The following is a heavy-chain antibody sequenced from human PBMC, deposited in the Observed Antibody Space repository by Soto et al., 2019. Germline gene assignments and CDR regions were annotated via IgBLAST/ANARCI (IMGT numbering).Heavy chain of an antibody. CDR1: GGSISSSYYY. Sequence: LSLTCTVSGGSISSSYYYWGWIRQPPGKGLEWIGNIYYSGSTNYNPSLKSRVTISVDTSKNQFSLKLCSVTAADTAVNYWASHSSTPLYFDYRGQG. J-gene: IGHJ4*02. D-gene: IGHD6-13*01. V-gene: IGHV4-39*07. CDR2: IYYSGST. CDR3: ASHSSTPLYFDY.